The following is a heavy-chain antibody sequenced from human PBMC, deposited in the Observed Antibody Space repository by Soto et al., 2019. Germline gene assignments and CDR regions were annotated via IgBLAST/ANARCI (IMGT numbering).Heavy chain of an antibody. V-gene: IGHV1-69*01. CDR2: IIPIFGTA. CDR3: ARARRPHYYDSSGYYHFDY. Sequence: QVQLVQSGAEVKKPGSSVKVSCKASGGTFSSYAISWVRQAPGQGLEWMGGIIPIFGTANYAQKFQGRVTITADESTSTAYMGLSSLRSEDTAVYYCARARRPHYYDSSGYYHFDYWGQGTLVTVSS. D-gene: IGHD3-22*01. J-gene: IGHJ4*02. CDR1: GGTFSSYA.